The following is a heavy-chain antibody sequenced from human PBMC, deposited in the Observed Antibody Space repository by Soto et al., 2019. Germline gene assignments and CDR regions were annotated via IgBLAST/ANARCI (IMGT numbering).Heavy chain of an antibody. CDR3: VREDMSGTYYFDA. V-gene: IGHV4-59*13. CDR2: KYYSGIS. D-gene: IGHD1-26*01. J-gene: IGHJ4*02. Sequence: WTWIRQPPGKGLEWIGYKYYSGISNYNPSLQSRVTISVDTSKNQFSLRLTSVTAAGTAVYFCVREDMSGTYYFDAWGQGALVTVSS.